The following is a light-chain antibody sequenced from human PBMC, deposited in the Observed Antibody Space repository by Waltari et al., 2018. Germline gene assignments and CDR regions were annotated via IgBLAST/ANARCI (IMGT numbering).Light chain of an antibody. Sequence: DIVLTQSPDSLSVSLGARATINCKSSQSLFYSSNNKNYLGWFQQKPGHPPKLLLYWASTRASGVPDRFSGSGSGTDFTLTISSLQADDVAVYYCQQYYSSITFGQGTRLEIK. V-gene: IGKV4-1*01. CDR3: QQYYSSIT. J-gene: IGKJ5*01. CDR2: WAS. CDR1: QSLFYSSNNKNY.